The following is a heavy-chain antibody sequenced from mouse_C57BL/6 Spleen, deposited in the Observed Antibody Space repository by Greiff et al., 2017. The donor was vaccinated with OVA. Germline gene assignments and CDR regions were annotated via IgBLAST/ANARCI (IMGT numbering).Heavy chain of an antibody. V-gene: IGHV1-81*01. CDR1: GYTFTSYG. J-gene: IGHJ4*01. CDR3: AKYTTVVAPAMDY. CDR2: IYPRSGNT. D-gene: IGHD1-1*01. Sequence: QVQLKESGAELARPGASVKLSCTASGYTFTSYGISWVKQRTGQGLEWIGEIYPRSGNTYYNEKFKGKATLTADKSSSTAYMELRNLTSEDSAVYYCAKYTTVVAPAMDYWGQGTSVTVSS.